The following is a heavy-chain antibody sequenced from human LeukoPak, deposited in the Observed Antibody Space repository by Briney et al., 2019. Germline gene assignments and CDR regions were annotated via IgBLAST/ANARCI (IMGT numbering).Heavy chain of an antibody. V-gene: IGHV4-30-4*01. D-gene: IGHD5-18*01. CDR3: ARAMYSYGFYFDY. J-gene: IGHJ4*02. CDR1: GGSIISGAYY. Sequence: SETLSLTCTVSGGSIISGAYYWTWIRQPPGKGLEWIGYIFYSGNTYYNPSLKSRVTISVDTSKNQFSLKLSSVTAADTAVYYCARAMYSYGFYFDYWGQGSLVTVSS. CDR2: IFYSGNT.